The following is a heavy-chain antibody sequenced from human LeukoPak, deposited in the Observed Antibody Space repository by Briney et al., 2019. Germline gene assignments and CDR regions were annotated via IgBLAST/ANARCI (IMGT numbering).Heavy chain of an antibody. CDR2: ISWDCGST. J-gene: IGHJ3*02. Sequence: GGSLRLSCAASGFTFDDYTMHWVRQAPGKGLNWVSLISWDCGSTYYADSVKGRFTNSRDNSKNSLYLQMNSLRTEDTALYYCAKDISAAVAGTDAFDIWGQGTMVTVSS. CDR1: GFTFDDYT. CDR3: AKDISAAVAGTDAFDI. V-gene: IGHV3-43*01. D-gene: IGHD6-19*01.